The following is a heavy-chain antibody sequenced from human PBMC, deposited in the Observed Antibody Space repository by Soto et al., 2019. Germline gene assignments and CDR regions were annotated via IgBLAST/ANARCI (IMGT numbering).Heavy chain of an antibody. D-gene: IGHD4-4*01. CDR3: AKGPDYTVKAPFDY. J-gene: IGHJ4*02. V-gene: IGHV3-23*01. CDR1: GFTFSSYV. CDR2: ISGSGGST. Sequence: GGSLRLSCAASGFTFSSYVMSWVRQAPGKGLEWVSAISGSGGSTYYADSVKGRFTVSRDNSKNTLYLQMNSLRAEDTAVYYCAKGPDYTVKAPFDYWGQGTLVTAPQ.